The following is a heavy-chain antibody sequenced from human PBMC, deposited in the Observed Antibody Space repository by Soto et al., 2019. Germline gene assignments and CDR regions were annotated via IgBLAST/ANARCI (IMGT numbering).Heavy chain of an antibody. D-gene: IGHD4-17*01. V-gene: IGHV4-59*08. CDR1: GGSISSLC. CDR3: ARPNYNGDYDY. Sequence: TSETLSLPCTFSGGSISSLCWGLIRQPPGKGLEWIGYIYYSGSTNYNPSLKSRVTISVDTSKNQFSLKLSSVTAADTAVYYCARPNYNGDYDYWGQGTLVTVSS. CDR2: IYYSGST. J-gene: IGHJ4*02.